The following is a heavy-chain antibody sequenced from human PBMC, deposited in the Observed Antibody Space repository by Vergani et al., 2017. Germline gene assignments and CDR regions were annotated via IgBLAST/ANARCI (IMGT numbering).Heavy chain of an antibody. CDR1: GFTFSTFG. J-gene: IGHJ4*02. V-gene: IGHV3-30*02. Sequence: QVQLVESAGGVVQTGGSLRLSCAASGFTFSTFGMHWIRQAPGKGLEWMAYIGKDGINTRYRDAVKGRFTVSRDNSKDILYLHMDSLRSEDTALYYCAKYLRDSTDGLPDSWGPGTLVIVFS. D-gene: IGHD2-21*02. CDR2: IGKDGINT. CDR3: AKYLRDSTDGLPDS.